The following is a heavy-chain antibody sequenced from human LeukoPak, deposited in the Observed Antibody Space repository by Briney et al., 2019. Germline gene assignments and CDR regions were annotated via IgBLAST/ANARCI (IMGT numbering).Heavy chain of an antibody. V-gene: IGHV4-59*01. D-gene: IGHD3-9*01. CDR1: GVSISTYY. CDR2: IYYSGTT. CDR3: AKGPNYDILTGSTYYYYYMDV. J-gene: IGHJ6*03. Sequence: SETLSLTCTVSGVSISTYYWNWIRQPPGKGLEWIGYIYYSGTTNYSPSLKSRVTISVDTSKNQFSLKLSSVTAADTAVYYCAKGPNYDILTGSTYYYYYMDVWGKGPRSPSP.